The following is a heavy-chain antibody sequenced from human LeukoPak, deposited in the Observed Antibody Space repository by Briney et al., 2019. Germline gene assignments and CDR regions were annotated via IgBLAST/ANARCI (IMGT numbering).Heavy chain of an antibody. CDR3: TRCITMIVDAFDI. V-gene: IGHV3-49*04. Sequence: GGSLRLSCTASGFTFGDYAMSWVRQAPGKGLEWVGFIRSKAYGGTTEYAASVKGRFTISRDDSKSIAYLQMNSLKTEDTAVYYCTRCITMIVDAFDIWGQGTMVTVSS. D-gene: IGHD3-22*01. CDR1: GFTFGDYA. CDR2: IRSKAYGGTT. J-gene: IGHJ3*02.